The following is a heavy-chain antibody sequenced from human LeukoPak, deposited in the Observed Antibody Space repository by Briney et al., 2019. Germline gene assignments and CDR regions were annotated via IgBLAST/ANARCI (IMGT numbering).Heavy chain of an antibody. J-gene: IGHJ4*02. D-gene: IGHD3-16*02. CDR2: VYTSGSA. V-gene: IGHV4-61*02. CDR3: AREITFGGVIVNDY. Sequence: SQTLSLTCTVSGGSVRSGNYYWSWIRQPAGKGLEWIGRVYTSGSADYNPSLKSRVTISLDTSKNQFSLTLTSVTAADTAVYYCAREITFGGVIVNDYWGQGTLVTVSS. CDR1: GGSVRSGNYY.